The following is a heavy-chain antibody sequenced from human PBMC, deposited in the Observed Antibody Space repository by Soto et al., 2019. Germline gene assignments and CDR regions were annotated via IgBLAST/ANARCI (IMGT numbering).Heavy chain of an antibody. V-gene: IGHV4-31*03. CDR2: IYYSGST. J-gene: IGHJ4*02. CDR3: ARAFLIRRTGYSYGIAVAGIPYYFDY. Sequence: PSETLSLTCTVSGGSISSGGYYWSWIRQHPGKGLEWIGYIYYSGSTYYNPSLKSRVTISVDTSKNQFSLKLSSVTAADTAVYYCARAFLIRRTGYSYGIAVAGIPYYFDYWGQGTLVTVSS. D-gene: IGHD6-19*01. CDR1: GGSISSGGYY.